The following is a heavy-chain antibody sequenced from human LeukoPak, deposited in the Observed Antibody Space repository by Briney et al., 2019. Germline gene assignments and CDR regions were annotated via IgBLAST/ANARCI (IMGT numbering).Heavy chain of an antibody. D-gene: IGHD1-26*01. CDR3: ARISLGAIWGYYYGMDV. J-gene: IGHJ6*02. Sequence: GASVNVSCTASGGTFSSYSISWVRQAPGQGLEWMGGIIPIFDTADYAQKFQGRVTITADGSTSTAYMELSSLRSEDTAVFYCARISLGAIWGYYYGMDVWGQGTTVTVSS. CDR1: GGTFSSYS. V-gene: IGHV1-69*13. CDR2: IIPIFDTA.